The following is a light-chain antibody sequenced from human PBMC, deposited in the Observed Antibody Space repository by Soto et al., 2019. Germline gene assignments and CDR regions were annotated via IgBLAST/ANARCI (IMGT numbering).Light chain of an antibody. J-gene: IGKJ2*01. V-gene: IGKV4-1*01. CDR3: QQYYGIPYT. CDR1: QSLLYSSNNKNY. Sequence: DIVMTQSPDSLAVSLGERDTINCKSSQSLLYSSNNKNYLVWYQQKPGHPPKLLIYWASTRESGVPDRFSGSGSGTDFTLTISSLQAEDVAVYFCQQYYGIPYTFGQGTKLEIK. CDR2: WAS.